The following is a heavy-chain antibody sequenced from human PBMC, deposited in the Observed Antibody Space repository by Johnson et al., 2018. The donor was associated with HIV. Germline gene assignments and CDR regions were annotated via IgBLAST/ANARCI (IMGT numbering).Heavy chain of an antibody. V-gene: IGHV3-7*02. CDR1: GFTFSIYW. D-gene: IGHD3-16*01. J-gene: IGHJ3*02. CDR2: INQDGSEK. CDR3: ARGGSMWGRLVLGEKGGAFDI. Sequence: VQLVESGGGLVQSGGSLGLSCAATGFTFSIYWMAWVRQAPGKGLEWVANINQDGSEKYYVDSVKGRFTISRDNAKNSLYRQMNSLRAEDTALYYLARGGSMWGRLVLGEKGGAFDIWGQGTMVTVSS.